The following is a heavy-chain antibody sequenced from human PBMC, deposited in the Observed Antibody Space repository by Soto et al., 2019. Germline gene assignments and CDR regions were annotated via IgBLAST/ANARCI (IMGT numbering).Heavy chain of an antibody. J-gene: IGHJ4*02. CDR3: ARDSVAGTYFDY. D-gene: IGHD6-19*01. CDR2: ISYDGSNK. CDR1: GFTFSSYA. Sequence: GGSLRLSCAASGFTFSSYAMHWVRQAPGKGLEWVAVISYDGSNKYYADSVKGRFTISRDNSKNTLYLQMNSLRAEDTAVYYCARDSVAGTYFDYWGQGTLVTVSS. V-gene: IGHV3-30-3*01.